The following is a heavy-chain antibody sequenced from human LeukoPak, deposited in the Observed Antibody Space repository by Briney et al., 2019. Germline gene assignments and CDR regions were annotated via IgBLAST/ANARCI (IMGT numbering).Heavy chain of an antibody. CDR2: IAYDGSNK. CDR3: GRFHIAAIGSLDY. CDR1: GFTFSSHG. J-gene: IGHJ4*02. D-gene: IGHD6-25*01. Sequence: PGTSLRLSCAASGFTFSSHGMHWVRQAPGKGLEWVAIIAYDGSNKYYTDSVKGRFTISRDNSENTLYLQMDSLRADDTAVYYCGRFHIAAIGSLDYWGQGTLVTVSS. V-gene: IGHV3-30*12.